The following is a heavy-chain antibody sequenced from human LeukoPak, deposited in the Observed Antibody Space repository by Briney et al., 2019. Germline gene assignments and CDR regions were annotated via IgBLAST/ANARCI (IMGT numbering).Heavy chain of an antibody. D-gene: IGHD5-12*01. Sequence: PSETLSLXCTVSGGSISSYYWSWIRQPPGKGLEWIGYISYSGSTNYNPSLKRRVTLSVDTSKNQFSLKLSSVTATDTAVFYCARQHRGYSGYDYFYYWGQRTLVTVSS. J-gene: IGHJ4*02. V-gene: IGHV4-59*01. CDR1: GGSISSYY. CDR3: ARQHRGYSGYDYFYY. CDR2: ISYSGST.